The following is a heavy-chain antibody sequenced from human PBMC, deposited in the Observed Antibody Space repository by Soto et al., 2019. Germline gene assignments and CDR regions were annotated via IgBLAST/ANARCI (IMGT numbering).Heavy chain of an antibody. CDR2: IFSSGTT. Sequence: SETLSLTCTVSGDSISSGNKYWSWIRQAPGKGLEWIGYIFSSGTTYYNPSLKSRLTMSLDTSQNQFSLRLASVTDADSAVYYCARVPSPFDYYYAMDVWGQGTAVTVSS. CDR1: GDSISSGNKY. CDR3: ARVPSPFDYYYAMDV. V-gene: IGHV4-30-4*02. D-gene: IGHD3-16*01. J-gene: IGHJ6*02.